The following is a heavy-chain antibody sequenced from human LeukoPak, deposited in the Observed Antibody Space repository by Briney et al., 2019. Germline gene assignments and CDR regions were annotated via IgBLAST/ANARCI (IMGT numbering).Heavy chain of an antibody. V-gene: IGHV1-18*01. Sequence: GASVKVSCKASGYTFTSYGISWVRQAPGQGLEWMGWISAYNGNTNYAQKLQGRVTKTTDTSTSTAYMELRSLRSDDTAVYYCARDRHRAMTTVTHIDYWGQGTLVTVSS. CDR1: GYTFTSYG. D-gene: IGHD4-17*01. CDR2: ISAYNGNT. J-gene: IGHJ4*02. CDR3: ARDRHRAMTTVTHIDY.